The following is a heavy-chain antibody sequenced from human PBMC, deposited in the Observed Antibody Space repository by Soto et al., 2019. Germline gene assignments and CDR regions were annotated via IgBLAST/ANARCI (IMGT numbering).Heavy chain of an antibody. CDR2: IYPGDSDT. D-gene: IGHD6-13*01. CDR1: GYNFRHYY. V-gene: IGHV5-51*01. Sequence: PGESLKISCRGSGYNFRHYYIAWVRQMPWRGLEWVGLIYPGDSDTRYNPSVQGQVTISVDRSTDTAYLQWNRLKASDSGTYYCAKQRKVTTAAGQMSFDSWGQGTLVTVSS. CDR3: AKQRKVTTAAGQMSFDS. J-gene: IGHJ4*02.